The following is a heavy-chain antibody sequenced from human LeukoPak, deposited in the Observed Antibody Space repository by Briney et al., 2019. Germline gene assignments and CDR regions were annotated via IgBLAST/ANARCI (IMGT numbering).Heavy chain of an antibody. D-gene: IGHD3-22*01. CDR1: GFTFSSYG. V-gene: IGHV3-30*18. J-gene: IGHJ4*02. Sequence: GGSLRLSCAASGFTFSSYGMHWVRQAPGKGLEWVAVISYDGSNKYYADSVKGRFTISRDNSKNTLYLQMNSLRAEDTAVYYCAKERNTYYYDSSGFDYWGQGTLVTVSS. CDR3: AKERNTYYYDSSGFDY. CDR2: ISYDGSNK.